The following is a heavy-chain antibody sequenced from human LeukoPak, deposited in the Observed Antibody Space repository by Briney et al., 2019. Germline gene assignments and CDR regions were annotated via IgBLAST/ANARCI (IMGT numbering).Heavy chain of an antibody. V-gene: IGHV3-30-3*01. J-gene: IGHJ4*02. CDR3: ARGNAIEYFDY. CDR2: ISYDGSNK. D-gene: IGHD6-6*01. CDR1: GFTFSSYA. Sequence: GRSLRLSCAASGFTFSSYAMHWVRQAPGKGLEWVAVISYDGSNKYYADSVKGRFTISRDNSKNTLYLQMNSLRAEDTAVYYCARGNAIEYFDYWGQGTLVTVSS.